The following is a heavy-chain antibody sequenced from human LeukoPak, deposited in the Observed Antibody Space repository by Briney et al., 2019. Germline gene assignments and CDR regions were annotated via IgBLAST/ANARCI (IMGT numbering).Heavy chain of an antibody. V-gene: IGHV4-39*01. CDR2: IYYSATT. D-gene: IGHD3-22*01. J-gene: IGHJ5*02. CDR3: ARSSGYLFDP. CDR1: GGSISSSSYY. Sequence: SETLSLTCTVSGGSISSSSYYWGWIRQPPGKGLEWIGSIYYSATTYYNPSLKSRVSISVDTSKNQFSLKLSSVSAADTAVYYCARSSGYLFDPWGQGTLVTVSS.